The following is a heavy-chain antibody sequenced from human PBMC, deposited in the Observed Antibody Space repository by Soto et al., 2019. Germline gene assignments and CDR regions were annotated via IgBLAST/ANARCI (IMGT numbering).Heavy chain of an antibody. Sequence: GASVKVSCKASGYTFTSYGISWVRQAPGQGLEWMGWISAYNGNTNYAQKLQGRVTMTTDTSTSTAYMELRSLRSDDTAVYYCARDFPPYGDYGRSSVDYWGQGTLVTVSS. CDR3: ARDFPPYGDYGRSSVDY. CDR2: ISAYNGNT. J-gene: IGHJ4*02. V-gene: IGHV1-18*01. D-gene: IGHD4-17*01. CDR1: GYTFTSYG.